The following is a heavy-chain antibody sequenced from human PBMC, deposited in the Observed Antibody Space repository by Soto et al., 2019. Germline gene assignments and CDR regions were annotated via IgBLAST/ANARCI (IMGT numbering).Heavy chain of an antibody. V-gene: IGHV3-23*01. CDR3: AKVPSTMVRGVRGYYYGMDV. CDR1: GFTFSSYA. J-gene: IGHJ6*02. CDR2: ISGSGGST. Sequence: GGSLRLSCAASGFTFSSYAMSWVRQAPGKGLEWVSAISGSGGSTYYADSVKGRFTISRDNSKNTLYLQMNSLRAEDTAVYYCAKVPSTMVRGVRGYYYGMDVWGQGTTVTVSS. D-gene: IGHD3-10*01.